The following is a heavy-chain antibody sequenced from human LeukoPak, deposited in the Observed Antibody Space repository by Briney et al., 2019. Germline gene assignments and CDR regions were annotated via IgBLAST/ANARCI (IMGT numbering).Heavy chain of an antibody. J-gene: IGHJ4*02. Sequence: SETLSLTCTVSGGSISSYYWSWIRQPPGKGLEWIGYIYYSGSTNYNPSLKSRVTISVDTSKNQFSLKLSSVTAADTAVYYCARDHPIAAAGTGYDYWGQGTLVTVSS. V-gene: IGHV4-59*01. CDR3: ARDHPIAAAGTGYDY. D-gene: IGHD6-13*01. CDR1: GGSISSYY. CDR2: IYYSGST.